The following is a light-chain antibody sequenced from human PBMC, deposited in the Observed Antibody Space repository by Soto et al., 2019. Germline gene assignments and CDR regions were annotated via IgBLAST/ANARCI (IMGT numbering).Light chain of an antibody. CDR3: QQNYINPRT. V-gene: IGKV1-5*03. CDR1: QTISSW. CDR2: KAS. J-gene: IGKJ3*01. Sequence: DIQMTQSPSTLSGSVGDRVTITCWASQTISSWLAWYQQKPGKAPKLLIYKASTLKSGVPSRFSGSGSGTDFTLTISSLQPEDFATYYCQQNYINPRTFGPGTKVDIK.